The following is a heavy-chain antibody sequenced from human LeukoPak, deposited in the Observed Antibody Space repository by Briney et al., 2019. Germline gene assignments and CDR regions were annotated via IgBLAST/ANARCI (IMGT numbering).Heavy chain of an antibody. CDR1: GYTFTSYD. CDR2: MKPNSGDT. D-gene: IGHD6-13*01. V-gene: IGHV1-8*01. J-gene: IGHJ5*02. Sequence: ASVKVSCKASGYTFTSYDINWVRQATGQGPEWMGWMKPNSGDTGYAQRFQGRVTMTRDTSISTAYMELSSLRSEDTAVYYCARGRYSSSWYSENWFDPWGQGTLVTVSS. CDR3: ARGRYSSSWYSENWFDP.